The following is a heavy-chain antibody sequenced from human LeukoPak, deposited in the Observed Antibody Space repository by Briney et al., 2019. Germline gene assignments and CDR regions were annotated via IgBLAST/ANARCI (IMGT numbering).Heavy chain of an antibody. V-gene: IGHV1-46*01. CDR1: GYTFTSYY. CDR3: ARSGVDTAMEYYFDY. Sequence: GASVKVSCKASGYTFTSYYMHWVRQAPGQGLEWMGIINPSGGSTSYAQTFQGRVTMTRDTSTSTVYMELSSLRSEDTAVYYCARSGVDTAMEYYFDYWGQGTLVTVSP. J-gene: IGHJ4*02. D-gene: IGHD5-18*01. CDR2: INPSGGST.